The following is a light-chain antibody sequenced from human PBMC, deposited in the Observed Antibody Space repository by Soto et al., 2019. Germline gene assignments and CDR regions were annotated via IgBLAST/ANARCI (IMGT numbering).Light chain of an antibody. CDR2: AAS. J-gene: IGKJ1*01. V-gene: IGKV1-6*01. CDR3: LQDYGDSWK. Sequence: TQMTQSPLSLSASVGEKIIITCRSSRDVGSDVSWYQQKPGQAPKLVIYAASNLYTGVPSRFSGRRSGTEFTLTISRLQPEDFASYYCLQDYGDSWKFGQGTKVEIE. CDR1: RDVGSD.